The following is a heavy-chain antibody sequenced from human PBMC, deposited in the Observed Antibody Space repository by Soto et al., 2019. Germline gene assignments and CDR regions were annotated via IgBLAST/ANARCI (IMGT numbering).Heavy chain of an antibody. CDR2: IYYSGST. CDR1: GGSISSYY. V-gene: IGHV4-59*01. J-gene: IGHJ6*03. D-gene: IGHD3-10*01. Sequence: PSETLSLTCTVSGGSISSYYWSWIRQPPGKGLEWIGYIYYSGSTNYNPSLKSRVTISVDTSKNQFSLKLSSVTAADTAVYYCARGLWFGEYPYYYYMDVWGKGTTVTVSS. CDR3: ARGLWFGEYPYYYYMDV.